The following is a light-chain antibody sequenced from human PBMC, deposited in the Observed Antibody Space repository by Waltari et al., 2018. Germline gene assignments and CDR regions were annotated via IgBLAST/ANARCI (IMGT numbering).Light chain of an antibody. CDR3: QSYDSSLSAHVI. J-gene: IGLJ2*01. CDR2: GNS. V-gene: IGLV1-40*01. CDR1: SPKLGAGYH. Sequence: QSVLTQPPSVSGAPGQRVTISCTGSSPKLGAGYHVHWYQHLPGTAPKLLIYGNSNRPSGVPDRFSGSKSGTSASLAITGLQAEDEADYYCQSYDSSLSAHVIFGGGTKLTVL.